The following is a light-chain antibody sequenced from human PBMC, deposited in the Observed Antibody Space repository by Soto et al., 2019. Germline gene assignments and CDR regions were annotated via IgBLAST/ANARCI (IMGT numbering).Light chain of an antibody. V-gene: IGKV1-5*03. CDR2: KAS. CDR3: QQYNTFWT. CDR1: QTISSW. Sequence: DVQMTQSPSTLSGSVGDRVTITCRASQTISSWLAWYQQKPGKAPKLLIYKASTLKSGVPSRFSGGGSGTEFTLTISSLQPDDVATYYCQQYNTFWTFGQGTKVDIK. J-gene: IGKJ1*01.